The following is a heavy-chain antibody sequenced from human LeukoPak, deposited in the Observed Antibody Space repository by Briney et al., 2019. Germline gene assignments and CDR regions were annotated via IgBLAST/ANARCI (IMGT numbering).Heavy chain of an antibody. V-gene: IGHV3-7*01. J-gene: IGHJ4*02. CDR3: ARDPGPIAAAGKEFDY. D-gene: IGHD6-13*01. CDR1: GFTFSSYW. CDR2: IKQDGSEK. Sequence: LTGGSLRLSCAASGFTFSSYWMSWVRQAPGKGLEWVANIKQDGSEKYYVDSVKGRFTISRDNAKNSLYLQMNSLRAEDTAVYYCARDPGPIAAAGKEFDYWGQGTLVTVSS.